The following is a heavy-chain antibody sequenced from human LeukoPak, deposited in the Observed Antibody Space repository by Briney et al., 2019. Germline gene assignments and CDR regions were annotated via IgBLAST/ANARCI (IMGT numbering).Heavy chain of an antibody. V-gene: IGHV4-59*08. CDR1: GGSISSYY. D-gene: IGHD3-10*01. J-gene: IGHJ4*02. Sequence: PSETLSLTCTVSGGSISSYYWSWIRQPPGKGLEWIGYIYYSGSTYYNPSLKSRVTISVDTSKNQFSLKLSSVTAADTAVYYCARVSIGPTYYYGSGSYYKWGYYFDYWGQGTLVTVSS. CDR3: ARVSIGPTYYYGSGSYYKWGYYFDY. CDR2: IYYSGST.